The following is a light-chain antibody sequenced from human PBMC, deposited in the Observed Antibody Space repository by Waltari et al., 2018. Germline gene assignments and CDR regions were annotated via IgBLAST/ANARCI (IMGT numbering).Light chain of an antibody. CDR1: QTISNW. V-gene: IGKV1-5*03. CDR2: KAS. CDR3: LQYNSYPRT. J-gene: IGKJ2*01. Sequence: DIQMTQSPSTLSASVGDRVTVTCRASQTISNWLAWYQQKPGKAPKLLIYKASTLESGVPSSFSGSGAGTEFTLTISSLQPDDFATYFCLQYNSYPRTFGQGTELEIK.